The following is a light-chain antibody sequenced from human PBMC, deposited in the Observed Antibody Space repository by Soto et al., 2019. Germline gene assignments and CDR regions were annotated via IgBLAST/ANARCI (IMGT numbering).Light chain of an antibody. CDR2: EVT. CDR3: SSYTSSSTYV. V-gene: IGLV2-14*01. Sequence: QPASVSGSPGQSITIPCTGTSSDVGGYNFVSWYQHHPGKAPKLMIYEVTNRPSGISNRFSGSTSGNTASLTISGLQAEDEADYYCSSYTSSSTYVFGTGTKLTVL. CDR1: SSDVGGYNF. J-gene: IGLJ1*01.